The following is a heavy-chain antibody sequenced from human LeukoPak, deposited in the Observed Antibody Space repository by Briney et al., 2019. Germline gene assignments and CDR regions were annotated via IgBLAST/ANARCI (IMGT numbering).Heavy chain of an antibody. D-gene: IGHD3-22*01. CDR1: GFTFSSYG. V-gene: IGHV3-48*04. Sequence: GGSLRLSCAASGFTFSSYGMHWIRQAPGKGLEWVSYISSSGSTIYYADSVKGRFTISRDNAKNSLYLRMNSLRAEDTAVYYCARDLYYDSSGYPNYWGQGTLVTVSS. CDR2: ISSSGSTI. CDR3: ARDLYYDSSGYPNY. J-gene: IGHJ4*02.